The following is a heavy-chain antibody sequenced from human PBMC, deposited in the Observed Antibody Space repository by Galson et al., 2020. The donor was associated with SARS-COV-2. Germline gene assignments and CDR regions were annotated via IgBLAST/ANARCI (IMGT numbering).Heavy chain of an antibody. J-gene: IGHJ6*02. Sequence: SQTLSLTCTVSGYSISSGYFLGWIRQPPGKGLEWMGSIYHSGSTYYNPSLKSRVTISVDTSKNQFSLKLSSVTAADTAVYYCARDSGSSGWYGLVYYYGMDVWGQGTTVTVSS. D-gene: IGHD6-19*01. CDR2: IYHSGST. V-gene: IGHV4-38-2*02. CDR1: GYSISSGYF. CDR3: ARDSGSSGWYGLVYYYGMDV.